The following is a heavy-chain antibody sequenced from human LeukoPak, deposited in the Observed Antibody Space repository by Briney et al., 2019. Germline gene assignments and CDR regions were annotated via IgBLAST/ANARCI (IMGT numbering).Heavy chain of an antibody. CDR1: GFTFSDYY. Sequence: GGSLRLSCAASGFTFSDYYMSWIRQAPGKGLEWVSYISSSGSTIYYADSVRGRFTISRDNAKNSLYLQMNSLRAEDTAVYYCARADSSGYVRIGFYFDYWGQGTLVTVSS. CDR3: ARADSSGYVRIGFYFDY. J-gene: IGHJ4*02. V-gene: IGHV3-11*01. CDR2: ISSSGSTI. D-gene: IGHD3-22*01.